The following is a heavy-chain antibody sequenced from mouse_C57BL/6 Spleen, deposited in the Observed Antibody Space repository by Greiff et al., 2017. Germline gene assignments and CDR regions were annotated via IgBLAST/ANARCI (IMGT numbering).Heavy chain of an antibody. CDR3: ARGVDYGSSYPFAY. V-gene: IGHV1-80*01. Sequence: QVQLQQSGAELVKPGASVKISCKASGYAFSSYWMNWVKQRPGKGLEWIGQIYPGDGDTNYNGKFKGKATLTADKSSSTAYMQLSSLTSEDSAVYFCARGVDYGSSYPFAYWGQGTLVTVSA. J-gene: IGHJ3*01. D-gene: IGHD1-1*01. CDR2: IYPGDGDT. CDR1: GYAFSSYW.